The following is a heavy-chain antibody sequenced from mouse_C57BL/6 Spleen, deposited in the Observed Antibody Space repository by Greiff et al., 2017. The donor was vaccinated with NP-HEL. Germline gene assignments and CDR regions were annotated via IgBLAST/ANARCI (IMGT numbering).Heavy chain of an antibody. D-gene: IGHD3-2*02. V-gene: IGHV1-74*01. J-gene: IGHJ3*01. CDR2: IHPSDSDT. CDR3: AIEWSDCSGAWFAY. CDR1: GYTFTSYW. Sequence: VQLQQPGAELVKPGASVKVSCKASGYTFTSYWMHWVKQRPGQGLEWIGRIHPSDSDTNYNQKFKGKATLTVDKSSSTAYMQLSSLTSEDSAVYYCAIEWSDCSGAWFAYWGQGTLVTVSS.